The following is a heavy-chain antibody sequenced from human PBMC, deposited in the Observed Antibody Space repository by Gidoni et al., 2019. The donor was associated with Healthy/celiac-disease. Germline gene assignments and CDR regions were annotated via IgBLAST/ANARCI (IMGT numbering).Heavy chain of an antibody. Sequence: EVQLVESGGGLVKPGGSLRLSCAASAFPFSNAWMSWVRQAPGKGLEWVGRIKSKTDGGTTDYAAPVKGRFTISRDDSKNTLYLQMNSLKTEDTAVYYCTTDWDYYYYGMDVWGQGTTVTVSS. CDR1: AFPFSNAW. CDR3: TTDWDYYYYGMDV. V-gene: IGHV3-15*01. D-gene: IGHD3-16*01. CDR2: IKSKTDGGTT. J-gene: IGHJ6*02.